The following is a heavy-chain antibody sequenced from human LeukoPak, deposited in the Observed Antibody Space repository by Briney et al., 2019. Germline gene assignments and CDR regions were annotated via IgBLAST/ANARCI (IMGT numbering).Heavy chain of an antibody. CDR2: IYYSGST. CDR3: ARAVINSGAPVAKGFVC. Sequence: PSETLSLTCAVYGGFFSGYYWSWIRQPPGKGLEWIGYIYYSGSTDYNPSLKSRVTMSLYTSKTQFSLNLSSVTAADTALYCCARAVINSGAPVAKGFVCWGRGTLVTVSS. V-gene: IGHV4-34*11. CDR1: GGFFSGYY. J-gene: IGHJ4*02. D-gene: IGHD2-21*01.